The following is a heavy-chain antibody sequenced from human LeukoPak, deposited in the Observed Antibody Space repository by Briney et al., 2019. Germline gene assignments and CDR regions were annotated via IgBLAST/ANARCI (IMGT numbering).Heavy chain of an antibody. D-gene: IGHD2-2*01. Sequence: GGSLRLSCAASGFTFSSYGMHWVRQAPGKGLEWVAFIRYDESTKFYAHSVKGRFTISRDNSKTTLYLQMNSLRAEDTAVYYCAKDLPAAYFDYWGQGTLVTVSS. CDR1: GFTFSSYG. CDR2: IRYDESTK. J-gene: IGHJ4*02. V-gene: IGHV3-30*02. CDR3: AKDLPAAYFDY.